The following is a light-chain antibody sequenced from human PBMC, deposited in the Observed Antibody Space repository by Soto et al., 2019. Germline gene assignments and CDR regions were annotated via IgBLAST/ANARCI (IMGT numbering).Light chain of an antibody. V-gene: IGLV2-8*01. CDR2: EVN. Sequence: QSVLTQPPSASGSPGQSVAISCTGTSSDVGGYNYVSWYQQHPGKAPKLMIYEVNKRPSGVPDRFSGSKSGNTASLTVSGLQAEDDADYYCSSDAGSSKVFGTGTKLTVL. J-gene: IGLJ1*01. CDR3: SSDAGSSKV. CDR1: SSDVGGYNY.